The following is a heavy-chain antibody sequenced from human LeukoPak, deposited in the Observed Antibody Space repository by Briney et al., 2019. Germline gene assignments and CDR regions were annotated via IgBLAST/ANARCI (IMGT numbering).Heavy chain of an antibody. D-gene: IGHD6-19*01. V-gene: IGHV3-48*04. J-gene: IGHJ4*02. CDR3: ARQVWSGWSREFDY. CDR1: GFTFSSCS. CDR2: ISSSGSTI. Sequence: GGSLRLSCAASGFTFSSCSMNWVRQAPGKGLEWISYISSSGSTIDYADSVKGRFTVSRDNAKNSLYLQMNSLRVEDTAVYYCARQVWSGWSREFDYWGQGTLVTVSS.